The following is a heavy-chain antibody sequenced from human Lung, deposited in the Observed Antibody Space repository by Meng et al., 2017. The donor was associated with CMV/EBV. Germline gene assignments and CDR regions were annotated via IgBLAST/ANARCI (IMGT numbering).Heavy chain of an antibody. J-gene: IGHJ6*02. Sequence: GGSRRLXCAASGFTFSSYSMNLVRQLPGKGLEWVSSISSSSSYIYYADSVKGRFTISRDNAKNSQYLQMNSLRAEDTPVYYCARDSSSSHYYYGMHVWGQGTTVTVSS. V-gene: IGHV3-21*01. CDR2: ISSSSSYI. D-gene: IGHD6-6*01. CDR1: GFTFSSYS. CDR3: ARDSSSSHYYYGMHV.